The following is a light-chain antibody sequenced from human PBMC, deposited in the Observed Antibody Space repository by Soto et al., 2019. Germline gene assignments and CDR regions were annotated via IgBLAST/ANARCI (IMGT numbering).Light chain of an antibody. V-gene: IGKV1-39*01. CDR1: QSVSKY. CDR3: QQSYDLPRT. J-gene: IGKJ2*01. CDR2: YVS. Sequence: DLQLTQSPSSLSASVGDTVTISCRTNQSVSKYMNWYQQKSGTAPKPLIYYVSSLQSGVPSRFSGSGSATDFTLTISSLQPEDFATYYCQQSYDLPRTFGQGTRLDIK.